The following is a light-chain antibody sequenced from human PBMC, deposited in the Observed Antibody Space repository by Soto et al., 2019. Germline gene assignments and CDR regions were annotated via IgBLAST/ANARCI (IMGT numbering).Light chain of an antibody. CDR3: QRYNNWPRT. CDR2: DTS. J-gene: IGKJ4*01. CDR1: QSVDSN. Sequence: EIVMTQSPATLSVSPGDGATLSCRASQSVDSNLAWYQQKPGQTPRLLIYDTSTRATGVPARFSGSRSGTEFTLTINSLQSEDFAVYYCQRYNNWPRTFGGGTKV. V-gene: IGKV3-15*01.